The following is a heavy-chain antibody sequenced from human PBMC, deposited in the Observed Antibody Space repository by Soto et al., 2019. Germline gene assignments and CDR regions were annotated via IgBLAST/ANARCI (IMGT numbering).Heavy chain of an antibody. CDR3: AGDPDSHYNDSHASSYP. CDR2: INPFDGSR. Sequence: ASVKVSCKASGYIFTSYYIHWVRQAPGQGLEWMGWINPFDGSRMFAQSFRGRVTMTRDTSTSTVYMEVSSLRSEDTAVYYCAGDPDSHYNDSHASSYPWGQGTLVTV. CDR1: GYIFTSYY. D-gene: IGHD3-22*01. J-gene: IGHJ5*02. V-gene: IGHV1-46*01.